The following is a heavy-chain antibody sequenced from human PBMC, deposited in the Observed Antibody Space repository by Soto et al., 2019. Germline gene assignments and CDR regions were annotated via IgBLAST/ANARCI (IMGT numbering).Heavy chain of an antibody. V-gene: IGHV3-23*01. CDR3: AKGRTYNYANYFDP. Sequence: EVQLLESGGDLVQPGGSLRLSCAASGFTFSSYAMSWVRQAPGKGPEWVSSMSGSGDNTYYADSVKGRFIISRDNSKNTLYLQMSSLRVADTAVYYCAKGRTYNYANYFDPWGQGTLVTVS. D-gene: IGHD1-1*01. CDR1: GFTFSSYA. CDR2: MSGSGDNT. J-gene: IGHJ5*02.